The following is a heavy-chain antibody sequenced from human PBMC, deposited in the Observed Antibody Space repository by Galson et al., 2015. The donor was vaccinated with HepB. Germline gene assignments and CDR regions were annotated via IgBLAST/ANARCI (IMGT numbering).Heavy chain of an antibody. CDR3: ARDQDGFDY. J-gene: IGHJ4*02. CDR1: GDSVSSNRAA. Sequence: CAISGDSVSSNRAAWNWIRQSPSRGLEWLGRTYYKPKSTWCYDYAVSVKGRISINPDTSKNQFSLQLHSVTPEDTAVYYCARDQDGFDYWGQGTLVTVSS. V-gene: IGHV6-1*01. CDR2: TYYKPKSTWCY.